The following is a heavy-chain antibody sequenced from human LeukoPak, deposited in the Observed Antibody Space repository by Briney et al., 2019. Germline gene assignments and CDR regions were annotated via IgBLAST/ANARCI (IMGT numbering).Heavy chain of an antibody. Sequence: ASVKVSCKVSGYTLTELSMHWVRQAPGKGLEWMGGFDPEDGETIYAQKFQGRVTMTEDTSTDTAYMELSSLRSEDTAVYYCATAGPYSGRYDAFDIWGQGTMVTVSS. CDR2: FDPEDGET. J-gene: IGHJ3*02. CDR1: GYTLTELS. CDR3: ATAGPYSGRYDAFDI. D-gene: IGHD1-26*01. V-gene: IGHV1-24*01.